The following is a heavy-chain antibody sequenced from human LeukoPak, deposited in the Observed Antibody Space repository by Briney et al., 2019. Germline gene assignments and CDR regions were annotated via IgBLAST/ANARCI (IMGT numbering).Heavy chain of an antibody. J-gene: IGHJ4*02. D-gene: IGHD2-15*01. CDR1: GFTFSSYA. CDR3: ARECRRAATTGYCSGGSPTSQCCRRY. V-gene: IGHV3-23*01. Sequence: GGSLRLSCAASGFTFSSYAMSWVRQAPGKGLEWVSAISGSGGSTYYADSVKGRFTISRDNSKNTLYLQMNSLRAEDTAVYYCARECRRAATTGYCSGGSPTSQCCRRYWGQGTLVTVSS. CDR2: ISGSGGST.